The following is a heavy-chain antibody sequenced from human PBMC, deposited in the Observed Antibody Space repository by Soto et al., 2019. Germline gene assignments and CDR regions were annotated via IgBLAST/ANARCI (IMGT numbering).Heavy chain of an antibody. CDR1: GFTFSSYG. J-gene: IGHJ6*03. D-gene: IGHD4-17*01. V-gene: IGHV3-30*18. CDR2: ISYDGSNK. Sequence: QVQLVESGGGVVQPGRSLRLSCAASGFTFSSYGMHWVRQAPGKGLEWVAVISYDGSNKYYADSVKGRFTISRDNSKNTLYMQMNGLRAEDTAVYYCEKAHYDYGDSEYYYCYMDVWGKGTTVTVSS. CDR3: EKAHYDYGDSEYYYCYMDV.